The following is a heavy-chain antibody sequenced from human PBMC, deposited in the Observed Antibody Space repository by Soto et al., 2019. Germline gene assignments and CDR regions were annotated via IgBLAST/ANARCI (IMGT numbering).Heavy chain of an antibody. Sequence: QVQLVASGGGVVQPGRSLRLSCAASGFTFSNYGMHWVRQAPGKGLEWAAVIWYDGSDKYYADSVKGRFTISRDNSKNTLYLQMNSLRAEDTAVYYCAKEGVGATTDYWGQGTLVTVSS. V-gene: IGHV3-33*06. D-gene: IGHD1-26*01. J-gene: IGHJ4*02. CDR2: IWYDGSDK. CDR3: AKEGVGATTDY. CDR1: GFTFSNYG.